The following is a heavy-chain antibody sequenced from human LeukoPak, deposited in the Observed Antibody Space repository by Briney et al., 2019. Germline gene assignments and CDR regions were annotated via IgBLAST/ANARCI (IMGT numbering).Heavy chain of an antibody. CDR1: GFTFSSYS. J-gene: IGHJ6*02. V-gene: IGHV3-21*01. CDR3: ARDCTSLTYYDILTGKADYGMDV. D-gene: IGHD3-9*01. CDR2: ISSSSSYI. Sequence: PGGSLRLSCAASGFTFSSYSMNWVRQAPGKGLKWVSSISSSSSYIYYADSVKGRFTISRDNAKNSLYLQMNSLRAEDTAVYYCARDCTSLTYYDILTGKADYGMDVWGQGTTVTVSS.